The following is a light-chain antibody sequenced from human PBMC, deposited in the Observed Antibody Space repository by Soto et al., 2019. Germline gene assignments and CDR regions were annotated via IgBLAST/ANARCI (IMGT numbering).Light chain of an antibody. CDR3: SSYTSSSTLLV. J-gene: IGLJ2*01. V-gene: IGLV2-14*01. Sequence: QSALTQPASVSGAPGQSITISCTGTSSDVGGYNYVSWYQQHPGKAPKLMIYDVSNRPSGVSTRFSGSKSGNTASLTISGLQAEDEADYHCSSYTSSSTLLVFGGGTKLTVL. CDR2: DVS. CDR1: SSDVGGYNY.